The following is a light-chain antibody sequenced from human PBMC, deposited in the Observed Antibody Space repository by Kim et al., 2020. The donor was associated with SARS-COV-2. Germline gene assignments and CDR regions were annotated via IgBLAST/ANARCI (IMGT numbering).Light chain of an antibody. Sequence: SPAERATLSCRASQSLGSDYLAWYQQQPGQSPRLLIYGASSRATGIPDRFSGSGAGTDFSLTISRLEPEDFAVYYCLLFGNSPSYTFGQGTKLEI. V-gene: IGKV3-20*01. CDR3: LLFGNSPSYT. CDR2: GAS. CDR1: QSLGSDY. J-gene: IGKJ2*01.